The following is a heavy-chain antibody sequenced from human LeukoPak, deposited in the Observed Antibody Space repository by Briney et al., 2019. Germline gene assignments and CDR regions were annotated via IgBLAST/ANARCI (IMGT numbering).Heavy chain of an antibody. Sequence: PGGSLRLSCAASGFTFSSYSMNWVRQAPGKGLEWVSYISSSSSTIYYADSVKGRFTISRDNAKNSLHLQMNSLRAEDTAVYYCARPIVATGSDYWGQGTLVTVSS. CDR3: ARPIVATGSDY. D-gene: IGHD5-12*01. CDR2: ISSSSSTI. CDR1: GFTFSSYS. V-gene: IGHV3-48*01. J-gene: IGHJ4*02.